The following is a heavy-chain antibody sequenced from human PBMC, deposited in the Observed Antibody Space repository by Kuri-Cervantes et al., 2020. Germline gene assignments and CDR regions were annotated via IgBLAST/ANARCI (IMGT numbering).Heavy chain of an antibody. CDR2: IYHSGST. D-gene: IGHD6-6*01. CDR1: DESFSGYY. V-gene: IGHV4-30-2*01. J-gene: IGHJ4*02. Sequence: SETLSLTCVVDDESFSGYYWSWIRQPPGKGLEWIGYIYHSGSTYYNPSLKSRVTISVDRSKNQFSLKLISVTAADTAVYYCASTSIAALDYWGQGTLVTVSS. CDR3: ASTSIAALDY.